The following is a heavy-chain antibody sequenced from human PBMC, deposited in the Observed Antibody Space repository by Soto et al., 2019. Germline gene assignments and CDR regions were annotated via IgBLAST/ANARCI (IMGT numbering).Heavy chain of an antibody. CDR1: GLTFSISW. Sequence: VQLVESGGGLVQPGEPLRLSCTASGLTFSISWMTWVRQAPGEGLEWVSNINPAGNVQHYADSVKERFTISRDNAENSLFLQMSGLRVEDTAVYYGATANTTYAFDMWGQGTMVTVSS. D-gene: IGHD1-1*01. V-gene: IGHV3-7*01. CDR2: INPAGNVQ. CDR3: ATANTTYAFDM. J-gene: IGHJ3*02.